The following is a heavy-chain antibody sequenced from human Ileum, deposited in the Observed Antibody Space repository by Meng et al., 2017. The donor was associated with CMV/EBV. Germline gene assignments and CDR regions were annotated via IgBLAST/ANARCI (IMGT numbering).Heavy chain of an antibody. Sequence: GESLKISCAASGFTFSNYGMHWVRQAPGKGLDWVAFIRSDGSNRFYADSVKGRFTISRDNSKNTLYLQMNSLRAEDTAVYYCARENPGLDSWGQGALVTVSS. CDR1: GFTFSNYG. CDR3: ARENPGLDS. CDR2: IRSDGSNR. J-gene: IGHJ5*01. V-gene: IGHV3-30*02.